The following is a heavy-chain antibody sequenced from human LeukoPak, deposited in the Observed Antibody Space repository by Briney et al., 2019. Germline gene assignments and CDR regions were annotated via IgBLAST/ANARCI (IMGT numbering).Heavy chain of an antibody. J-gene: IGHJ4*02. CDR3: ARARSKRYSSGSSYYFDY. V-gene: IGHV1-8*03. D-gene: IGHD6-19*01. CDR2: MNPNSGNT. Sequence: ASVKVSCKASGYTFTSYGISWVRQATGQGLEWMGWMNPNSGNTGYAQKFQGRVTITRNTSISTAYMELSSLRSEDTAVYYCARARSKRYSSGSSYYFDYWGQGTLVTVSS. CDR1: GYTFTSYG.